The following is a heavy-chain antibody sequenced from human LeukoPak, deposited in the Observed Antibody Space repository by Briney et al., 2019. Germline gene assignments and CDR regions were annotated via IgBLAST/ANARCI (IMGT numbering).Heavy chain of an antibody. CDR3: ARVNYYYCYYMDV. Sequence: GGSLRLSCAASGFTFSSYAMHWVRQAPGKGLEWVAVISYDGSNKYYADSAKGRFTISRDNSKNTLYLQMNSLRAEDTAVYYCARVNYYYCYYMDVWGKGTTVTVSS. J-gene: IGHJ6*03. V-gene: IGHV3-30*04. CDR2: ISYDGSNK. CDR1: GFTFSSYA.